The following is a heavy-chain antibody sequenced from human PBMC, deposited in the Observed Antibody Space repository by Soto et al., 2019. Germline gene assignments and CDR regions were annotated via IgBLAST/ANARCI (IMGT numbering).Heavy chain of an antibody. CDR3: ARDKITGLFDY. CDR2: INHSGST. D-gene: IGHD2-8*02. Sequence: QVQLQQWGAGLLKPSETLSLTCAVYGGSFSGYCWTWIRQPPGTGLEWIGEINHSGSTNYNPSLKXXGTISVDTSKNQFSLKLPSVTAADTAVYYCARDKITGLFDYWGQGTLVTVSS. CDR1: GGSFSGYC. J-gene: IGHJ4*02. V-gene: IGHV4-34*01.